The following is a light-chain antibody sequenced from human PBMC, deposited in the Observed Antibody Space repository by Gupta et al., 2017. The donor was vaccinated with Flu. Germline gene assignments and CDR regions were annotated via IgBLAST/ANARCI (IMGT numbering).Light chain of an antibody. CDR1: SSDVGGYKY. CDR3: VSYAGGNTLV. CDR2: EVS. V-gene: IGLV2-8*01. Sequence: SALTQPPSASAPRGRPGPTSCTRASSDVGGYKYVSWYQQHPGKAPKLMIYEVSKRPAGAPDRFSGGKSGNTASLTVSGLQAEDEADYYCVSYAGGNTLVFGGGTKLTVL. J-gene: IGLJ2*01.